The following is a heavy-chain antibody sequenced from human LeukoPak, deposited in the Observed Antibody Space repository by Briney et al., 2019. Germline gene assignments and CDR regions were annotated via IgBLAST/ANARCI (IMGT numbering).Heavy chain of an antibody. Sequence: GGSLRLSCAASGFTFSSYAMSWVRQAPGKGLEWVAFISRDGSKKNYADSVKGRFTISRDNSKNTLNLQMNSLRVDDTAVYYCARDLDTDYGGRAYYFDYWGQGILVTVSS. CDR2: ISRDGSKK. D-gene: IGHD4-23*01. V-gene: IGHV3-30-3*01. J-gene: IGHJ4*02. CDR3: ARDLDTDYGGRAYYFDY. CDR1: GFTFSSYA.